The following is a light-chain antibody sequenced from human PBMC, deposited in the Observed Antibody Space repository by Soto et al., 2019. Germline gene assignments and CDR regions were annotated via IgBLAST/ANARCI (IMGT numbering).Light chain of an antibody. CDR2: EVS. CDR1: SSDVGGYKY. J-gene: IGLJ3*02. Sequence: QSALTQPASVSGSPGQSITISCSGTSSDVGGYKYVSWYQHHPGKAPKLIIYEVSNRPSGISNRFSGSKSGNTASLTISGLQAEDEADYYCTSYTGTTILEGVFGGGPKLTVL. CDR3: TSYTGTTILEGV. V-gene: IGLV2-14*01.